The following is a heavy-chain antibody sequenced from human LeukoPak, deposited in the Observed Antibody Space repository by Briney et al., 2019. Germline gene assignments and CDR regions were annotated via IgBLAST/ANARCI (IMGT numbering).Heavy chain of an antibody. Sequence: SETLSLTCAVYGGSFSGYYWSWIRQPPGKGLEWIGYIYYSGSTYYNPSLKSRVTISVDTSKNQFSLKLSSVTAADTAVYYCARDQKGTGHFDYWGQGTLVTVSS. CDR2: IYYSGST. CDR1: GGSFSGYY. CDR3: ARDQKGTGHFDY. D-gene: IGHD3-10*01. V-gene: IGHV4-30-4*01. J-gene: IGHJ4*02.